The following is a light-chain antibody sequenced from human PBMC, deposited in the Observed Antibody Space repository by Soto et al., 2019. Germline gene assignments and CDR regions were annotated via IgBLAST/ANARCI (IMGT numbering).Light chain of an antibody. Sequence: QSALTQPASVSGSPGQSITIACTGTSSDVGGYNYVSWYQQHPGKAPKLRIYEVSNRPSGVSNRLSGSRSGNSASLNISGRLAEDEADYYCGSYPSSSAVGVGGGAKVTVL. V-gene: IGLV2-14*01. CDR2: EVS. CDR1: SSDVGGYNY. J-gene: IGLJ2*01. CDR3: GSYPSSSAVG.